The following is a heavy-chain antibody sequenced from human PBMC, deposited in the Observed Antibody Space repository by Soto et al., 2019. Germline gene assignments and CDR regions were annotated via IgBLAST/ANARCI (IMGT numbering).Heavy chain of an antibody. CDR3: ARAPYDFWSGYNTGAGDYGMDV. V-gene: IGHV3-7*01. CDR1: GFTFSSYW. CDR2: IKQDGSEK. J-gene: IGHJ6*02. D-gene: IGHD3-3*01. Sequence: EVQLVESGGGLVQPGGSLRLSCAASGFTFSSYWMSWVRQAPGKGLEWVANIKQDGSEKYYVDSVKGRFTISRDNAKNSLYLQMNSLRAEDTAVYYCARAPYDFWSGYNTGAGDYGMDVWGQGTTVTVSS.